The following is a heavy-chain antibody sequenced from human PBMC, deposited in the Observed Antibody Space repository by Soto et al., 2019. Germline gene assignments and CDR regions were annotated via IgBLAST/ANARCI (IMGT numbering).Heavy chain of an antibody. J-gene: IGHJ3*01. Sequence: GSLRLSCAASGFTFSGAGIHWVRQTAGRGLEWVARIRSKANNYATAYTASVKGRFTVSRDDSKNTAYLQMDSLKTEDTALYYCTRLPEIVVVQSFDVWGQGTMVTVSS. CDR2: IRSKANNYAT. CDR3: TRLPEIVVVQSFDV. D-gene: IGHD2-2*01. V-gene: IGHV3-73*01. CDR1: GFTFSGAG.